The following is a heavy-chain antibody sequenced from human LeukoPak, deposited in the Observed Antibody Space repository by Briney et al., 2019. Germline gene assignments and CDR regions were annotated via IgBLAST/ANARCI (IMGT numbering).Heavy chain of an antibody. CDR2: FYHSGST. Sequence: SETLSLTCAVSGGSISSGGYSWSWIRQPPGKGLEWIGYFYHSGSTYYNPSLKSRVTISVDRSKNQFSLKLSSVTAADTAVYYCARVRPMVRGGQIDYWGQGTLVTVSS. J-gene: IGHJ4*02. D-gene: IGHD3-10*01. V-gene: IGHV4-30-2*01. CDR3: ARVRPMVRGGQIDY. CDR1: GGSISSGGYS.